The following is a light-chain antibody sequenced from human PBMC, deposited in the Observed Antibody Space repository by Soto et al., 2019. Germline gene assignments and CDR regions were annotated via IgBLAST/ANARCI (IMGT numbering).Light chain of an antibody. V-gene: IGKV3-20*01. Sequence: EIALTQSPGTLPVSPGERATLSCRASQSVGRNYLAWYQQKPGQAPRLLIHGATSRATGIPDRFSGSGSGTDFTLTISRLEPEDFAVYYCQQYAASPLTFGGGTKVETK. CDR2: GAT. CDR3: QQYAASPLT. CDR1: QSVGRNY. J-gene: IGKJ4*01.